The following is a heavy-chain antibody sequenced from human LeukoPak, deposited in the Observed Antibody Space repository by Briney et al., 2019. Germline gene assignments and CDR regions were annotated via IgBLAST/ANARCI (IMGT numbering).Heavy chain of an antibody. Sequence: PGGSLRLSCAASGITFSSYGMSWVRQAPGKGLEWVSSISSTGGTTYYADSVKGRFTISRDNSKNTLYLQMNRLRAEDTAVYYCAKDDPGYYYYMDVWGKGTTVTISS. CDR1: GITFSSYG. V-gene: IGHV3-23*01. J-gene: IGHJ6*03. CDR2: ISSTGGTT. CDR3: AKDDPGYYYYMDV.